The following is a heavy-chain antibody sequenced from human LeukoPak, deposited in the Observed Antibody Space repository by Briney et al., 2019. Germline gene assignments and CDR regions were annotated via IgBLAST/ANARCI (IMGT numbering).Heavy chain of an antibody. CDR1: GGSSSSYY. J-gene: IGHJ6*02. CDR3: AREGPNLYSSSWAPIPHYYYYGMDV. CDR2: IYTSGST. V-gene: IGHV4-4*07. Sequence: SETLSLTCTVYGGSSSSYYWSWIRQPAGKGLEWIGRIYTSGSTNYNPSLKSRVTMSVDTSKNQFSLKLSSVTAADTAVYYCAREGPNLYSSSWAPIPHYYYYGMDVWGQGTTVTVSS. D-gene: IGHD6-13*01.